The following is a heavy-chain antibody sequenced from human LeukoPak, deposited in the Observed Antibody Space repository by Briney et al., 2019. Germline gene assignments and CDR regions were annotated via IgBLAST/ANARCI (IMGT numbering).Heavy chain of an antibody. CDR2: IYHSGST. V-gene: IGHV4-38-2*02. CDR1: GYSISSGYY. D-gene: IGHD3-22*01. Sequence: SETLSLTCTVSGYSISSGYYWGWIRQPPGKGLEWIGSIYHSGSTYYNPSLKSRVTISVDTSKNQFSLKLSSVTAADTAVYYCARDYRDSSGYYFGYGYYFDYWGQGTLVTVSS. J-gene: IGHJ4*02. CDR3: ARDYRDSSGYYFGYGYYFDY.